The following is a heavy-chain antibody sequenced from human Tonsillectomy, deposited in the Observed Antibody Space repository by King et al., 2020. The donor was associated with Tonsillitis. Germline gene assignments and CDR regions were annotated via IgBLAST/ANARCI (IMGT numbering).Heavy chain of an antibody. J-gene: IGHJ3*02. D-gene: IGHD1-26*01. CDR1: GFTFSSYA. CDR3: AKGGGWADAFDI. Sequence: VQLVESGGGLVLPGGSLRLSCAASGFTFSSYAMSWVRQAPGKGLEWVSAISGSGGSTYYADSVKGRSTISRDNSKNTLYLQMNSLRAEDTAVHYCAKGGGWADAFDIWGQGTMVTVSS. CDR2: ISGSGGST. V-gene: IGHV3-23*04.